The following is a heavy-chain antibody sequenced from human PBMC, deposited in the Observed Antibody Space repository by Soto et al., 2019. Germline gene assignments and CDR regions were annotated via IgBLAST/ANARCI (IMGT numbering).Heavy chain of an antibody. CDR1: RFSVSDYY. D-gene: IGHD7-27*01. Sequence: GGSLRLSCTADRFSVSDYYVRWIGQVTADRLERASYSSSSGNTIYYADSVKGRFTDSRDNAKNALFLEMSNLRAENTAVYYYLSNANYFYCYMDRWGNGTTVTV. CDR2: SSSSGNTI. CDR3: LSNANYFYCYMDR. J-gene: IGHJ6*03. V-gene: IGHV3-11*01.